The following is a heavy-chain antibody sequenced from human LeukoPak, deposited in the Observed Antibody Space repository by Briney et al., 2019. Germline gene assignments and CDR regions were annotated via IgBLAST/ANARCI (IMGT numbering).Heavy chain of an antibody. CDR1: GFTFSSYS. CDR2: INSDGSST. J-gene: IGHJ4*02. D-gene: IGHD5-24*01. V-gene: IGHV3-74*01. Sequence: PGGSLRLSCAASGFTFSSYSMNWVRQAPGKGLVWVSRINSDGSSTSYADSVKGRFTISRDNAKNTLYLQMNSLRAEDMAVYYCARSEMATIKYWGQGTLVTVSS. CDR3: ARSEMATIKY.